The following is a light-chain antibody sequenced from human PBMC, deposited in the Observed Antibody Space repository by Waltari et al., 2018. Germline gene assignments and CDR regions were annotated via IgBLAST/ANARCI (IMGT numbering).Light chain of an antibody. J-gene: IGLJ3*02. Sequence: QSALTQPRSVSGSPGQSVTISCTGTSNDVGGYNYVSWYQQHPDKAPQLLIYDINKRPPWGPDRFSGSKSGNTASLTISGLQAEDEADYYCCSYVGSNTYWVFGGGTKLTVL. CDR2: DIN. CDR3: CSYVGSNTYWV. V-gene: IGLV2-11*01. CDR1: SNDVGGYNY.